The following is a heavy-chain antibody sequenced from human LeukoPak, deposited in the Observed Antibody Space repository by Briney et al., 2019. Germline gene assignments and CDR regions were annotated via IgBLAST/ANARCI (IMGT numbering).Heavy chain of an antibody. Sequence: SETLSLTCTVSGGSIRSSYYYWGWIRQPPGKGLEWIGSIYDSGSTYYNPSLKSRVTISVDTSKNQFSLKLNSVTAADTAVYYCARQGVATIPYYYYDMDVWGQGTTVTVSS. CDR3: ARQGVATIPYYYYDMDV. J-gene: IGHJ6*02. V-gene: IGHV4-39*01. CDR1: GGSIRSSYYY. D-gene: IGHD5-12*01. CDR2: IYDSGST.